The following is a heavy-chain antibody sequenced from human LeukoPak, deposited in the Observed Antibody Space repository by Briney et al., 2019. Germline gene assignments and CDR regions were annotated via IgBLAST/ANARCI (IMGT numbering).Heavy chain of an antibody. J-gene: IGHJ4*02. CDR3: ARDERYDSSGYPFDY. CDR2: INPNSGGT. CDR1: RYTFTGYF. V-gene: IGHV1-2*02. D-gene: IGHD3-22*01. Sequence: ASVKVSCKASRYTFTGYFMHWVRQAPGQGLEWMGWINPNSGGTNYAQEFQGRVTMTRGTSISTAYMELSRLRSDDTAVYYCARDERYDSSGYPFDYWGQGTLVTVSS.